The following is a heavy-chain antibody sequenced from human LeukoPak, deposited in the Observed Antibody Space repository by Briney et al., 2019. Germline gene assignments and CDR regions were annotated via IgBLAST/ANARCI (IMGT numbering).Heavy chain of an antibody. V-gene: IGHV6-1*01. CDR1: GDSVSSNGAS. Sequence: PSQTLSLTCAISGDSVSSNGASWNWIRQSPSRGLEWLGRTYYRSQQWHSDYAPSVKGRITLNPDTSKNQFSLQLTSATPEDTAVYYCARDHLGLYYDYWGQGTLVTVSS. J-gene: IGHJ4*02. CDR3: ARDHLGLYYDY. D-gene: IGHD3/OR15-3a*01. CDR2: TYYRSQQWHS.